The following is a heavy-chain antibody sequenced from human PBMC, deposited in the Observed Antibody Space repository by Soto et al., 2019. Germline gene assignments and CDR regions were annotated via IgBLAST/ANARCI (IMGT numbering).Heavy chain of an antibody. Sequence: SETLYLTCAVYGGSFSGFYWSWIRQPPGKGLEWIGEINHSGSTNYSPSLKSRVTISVDTSKNQFSLKLSSVTAAETAVYYCARAVFGVVISSYYYYMDVWGKGTPVTVSS. V-gene: IGHV4-34*01. J-gene: IGHJ6*03. D-gene: IGHD3-3*01. CDR2: INHSGST. CDR3: ARAVFGVVISSYYYYMDV. CDR1: GGSFSGFY.